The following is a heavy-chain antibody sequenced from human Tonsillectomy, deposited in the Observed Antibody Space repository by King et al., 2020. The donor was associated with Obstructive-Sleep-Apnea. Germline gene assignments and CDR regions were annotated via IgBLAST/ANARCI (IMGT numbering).Heavy chain of an antibody. D-gene: IGHD4-23*01. CDR1: GFTFSDYG. V-gene: IGHV3-33*03. Sequence: VQLVESGGGVVQPGRSLRLSCAASGFTFSDYGMHWVRQAPGKGLEWVAFITYDGSTKYYGDSVKGRFPISRDDSKNTLYLQMNSLTAEDTAVYYCAKRGYGGNGPDYWGQGTLVTVSS. CDR2: ITYDGSTK. CDR3: AKRGYGGNGPDY. J-gene: IGHJ4*02.